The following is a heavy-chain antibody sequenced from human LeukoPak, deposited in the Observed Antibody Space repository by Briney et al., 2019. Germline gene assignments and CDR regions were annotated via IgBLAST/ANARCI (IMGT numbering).Heavy chain of an antibody. J-gene: IGHJ6*02. D-gene: IGHD3-10*01. V-gene: IGHV3-30*18. CDR1: GFTFTNAW. CDR2: ISYDGSNK. CDR3: AKLPGNYYGSGPNGVGMDV. Sequence: GGSLRLSCAASGFTFTNAWMSWVRQAPGKGLEWVAVISYDGSNKYYADSVKGRFTISRDNSKNTLYLQMNSLRAEDTAVYYCAKLPGNYYGSGPNGVGMDVWGQGTTVTVSS.